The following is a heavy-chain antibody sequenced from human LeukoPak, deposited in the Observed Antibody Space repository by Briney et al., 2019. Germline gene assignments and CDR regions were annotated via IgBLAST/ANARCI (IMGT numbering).Heavy chain of an antibody. D-gene: IGHD1-26*01. V-gene: IGHV4-34*01. CDR1: GGSISSYY. J-gene: IGHJ4*02. CDR2: INHSGST. Sequence: PSETLSLTCTVSGGSISSYYWSWIRQSPGKGLEWIGEINHSGSTNYNPSLKSRVTISVDTSKNHFSLKLTSVTAADTAVYYCARGWPGGYFDYWGQGTLVTVSS. CDR3: ARGWPGGYFDY.